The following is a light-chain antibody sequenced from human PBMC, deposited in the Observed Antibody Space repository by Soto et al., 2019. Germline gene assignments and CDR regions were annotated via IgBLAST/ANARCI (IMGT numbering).Light chain of an antibody. CDR1: QSVSDY. Sequence: EIVMTQSPATLSVSPGERATLSCRASQSVSDYLAWYQQTPGQPPRLLIYTASTRATGIPARFSGSGSGIEFTLTISSLQSEDFAVYYCQQYSNWPRTFGQGTRVEIK. CDR3: QQYSNWPRT. J-gene: IGKJ1*01. V-gene: IGKV3-15*01. CDR2: TAS.